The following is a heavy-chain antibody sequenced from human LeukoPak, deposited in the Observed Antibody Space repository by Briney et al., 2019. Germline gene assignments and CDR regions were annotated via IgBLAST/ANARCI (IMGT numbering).Heavy chain of an antibody. CDR2: ISAYNGNT. D-gene: IGHD5-12*01. CDR3: AREGYSGYRFDY. V-gene: IGHV1-18*01. J-gene: IGHJ4*02. CDR1: GYTFTSYG. Sequence: ASVKVSCKASGYTFTSYGISWVRQAPGQGLEWMGWISAYNGNTNYAQKLQGRVTMTTDTSTSTAYMELRRPRSDDTAVYYCAREGYSGYRFDYWGQGTLVTVSS.